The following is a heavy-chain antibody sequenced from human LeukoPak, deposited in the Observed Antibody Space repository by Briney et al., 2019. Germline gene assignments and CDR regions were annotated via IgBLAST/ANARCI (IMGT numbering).Heavy chain of an antibody. CDR1: GLTFSSYG. J-gene: IGHJ3*02. CDR2: IIYDGSNK. D-gene: IGHD6-6*01. V-gene: IGHV3-30*03. Sequence: GGSLRLSWAASGLTFSSYGMHWVRQAPGKGLEWVAAIIYDGSNKYYADSVQGRFTISRDNSKNTLYLQMNSLRAEDTAVYYCARGPSIAARYDAFDIWGQGTMVTVSS. CDR3: ARGPSIAARYDAFDI.